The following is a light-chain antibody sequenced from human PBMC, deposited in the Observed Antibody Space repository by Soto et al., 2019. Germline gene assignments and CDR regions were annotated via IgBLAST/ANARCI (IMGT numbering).Light chain of an antibody. CDR1: QSVSSTY. J-gene: IGKJ1*01. CDR3: QQYGSLSWT. CDR2: GAS. Sequence: EIVLTQSPGTLSVSPGETATLSCRASQSVSSTYLAWYQQKPGQAPRLLIHGASTRATGVPDRFSGSGSGTDFTLTISRLEPEDFAVYHCQQYGSLSWTFGQGTKVDIK. V-gene: IGKV3-20*01.